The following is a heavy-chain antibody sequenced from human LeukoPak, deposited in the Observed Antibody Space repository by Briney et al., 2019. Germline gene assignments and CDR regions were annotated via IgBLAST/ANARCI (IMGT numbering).Heavy chain of an antibody. CDR2: INPNSGGT. CDR1: GYTFTGYC. D-gene: IGHD6-19*01. V-gene: IGHV1-2*04. CDR3: ARRRLVRNPGLPFDY. Sequence: ASVKVSCKASGYTFTGYCMHWVRQAPGQGLEWMGWINPNSGGTNYAQKFQGWVTMTRDTSISTAYMELSRLRSDDTAVYYCARRRLVRNPGLPFDYWGQGTLVTVSS. J-gene: IGHJ4*02.